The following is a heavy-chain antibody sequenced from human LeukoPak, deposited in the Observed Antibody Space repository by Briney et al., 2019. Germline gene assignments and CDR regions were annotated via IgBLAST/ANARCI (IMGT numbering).Heavy chain of an antibody. J-gene: IGHJ6*03. CDR1: GGSISSYY. D-gene: IGHD4-11*01. CDR3: ARDLDSNPDYYYYYYMDV. Sequence: SETLSLTCTVSGGSISSYYWSWIRQPAGKGLEWIWRIDTSGSTNYNPSLKSRVTMSVDTSKNQFSLKLSSVTAADTAVYYCARDLDSNPDYYYYYYMDVWGKGTTVTVSS. CDR2: IDTSGST. V-gene: IGHV4-4*07.